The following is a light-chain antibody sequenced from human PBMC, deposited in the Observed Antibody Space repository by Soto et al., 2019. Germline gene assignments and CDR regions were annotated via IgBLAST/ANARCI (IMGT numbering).Light chain of an antibody. CDR1: RSYVGGYNY. Sequence: QCVLTQPASVAGAPGQAITISCTGTRSYVGGYNYVSWYQQHPGKAPKLMIYDVSNRPSGVSNRFSGSKSGNTASLTISGLQAEDEADYYCSSYTSSSTLVFGTGTKVTVL. CDR3: SSYTSSSTLV. CDR2: DVS. J-gene: IGLJ1*01. V-gene: IGLV2-14*01.